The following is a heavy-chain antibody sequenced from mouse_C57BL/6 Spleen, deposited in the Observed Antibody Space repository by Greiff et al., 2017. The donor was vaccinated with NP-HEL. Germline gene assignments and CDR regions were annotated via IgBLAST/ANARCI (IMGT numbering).Heavy chain of an antibody. D-gene: IGHD1-1*01. Sequence: VKLMESGPGLVAPSQSLSITCTVSGFSLTSYAISWVRQPPGKGLEWLGVIWTGGGTNYNSALKSRLSISKDNSKSQVFLKMNSLQTDDTARYYCARNGDYYGSSSYYFDYWGQGTTLTVSS. CDR1: GFSLTSYA. CDR2: IWTGGGT. V-gene: IGHV2-9-1*01. CDR3: ARNGDYYGSSSYYFDY. J-gene: IGHJ2*01.